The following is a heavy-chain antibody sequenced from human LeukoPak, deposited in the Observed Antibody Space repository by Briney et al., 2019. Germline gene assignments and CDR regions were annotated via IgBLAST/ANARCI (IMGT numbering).Heavy chain of an antibody. CDR2: IYYSGST. Sequence: SETLSLTCTVSGGSISSYYWSWIRQPPGKGLEWIGYIYYSGSTNYNPSLKSRVTISVDTSKNQFSLKLSSVTAADTAVYYCARDKAHYDSSGSSYYYYMDVWGKGTTVTVSS. D-gene: IGHD3-22*01. CDR1: GGSISSYY. J-gene: IGHJ6*03. V-gene: IGHV4-59*01. CDR3: ARDKAHYDSSGSSYYYYMDV.